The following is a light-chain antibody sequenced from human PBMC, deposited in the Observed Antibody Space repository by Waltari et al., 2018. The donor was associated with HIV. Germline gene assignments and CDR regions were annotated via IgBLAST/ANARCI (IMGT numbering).Light chain of an antibody. CDR1: RSNIGGNT. CDR3: AAWDDSLNGPV. CDR2: NNN. J-gene: IGLJ2*01. V-gene: IGLV1-44*01. Sequence: QSVVTQPPSTSGTPGQRVTISCSGSRSNIGGNTVNWYRQFPGTGPKLLIYNNNQRPSGVPDRCSGSKSGTSASLAISGLQSEDEADYYCAAWDDSLNGPVFGGGTNLTVL.